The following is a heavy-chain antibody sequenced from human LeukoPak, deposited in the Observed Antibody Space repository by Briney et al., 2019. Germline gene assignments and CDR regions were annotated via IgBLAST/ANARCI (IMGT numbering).Heavy chain of an antibody. CDR2: INSDGSST. V-gene: IGHV3-74*01. CDR1: GFTFSTYA. J-gene: IGHJ6*02. CDR3: ARAYPDYYYYGMDV. D-gene: IGHD2-2*01. Sequence: GRSLRLSCAASGFTFSTYAMHWVRQAPGKGLVWVSRINSDGSSTSYADSVKGRFTISRDNAKNTLYLQMNSLRAEDTAVYYCARAYPDYYYYGMDVWGQGTTVTVSS.